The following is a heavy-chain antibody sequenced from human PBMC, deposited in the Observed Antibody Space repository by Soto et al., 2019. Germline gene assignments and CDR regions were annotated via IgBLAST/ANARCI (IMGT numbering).Heavy chain of an antibody. CDR1: GPSISGYY. CDR2: IYATGTT. D-gene: IGHD1-1*01. V-gene: IGHV4-4*07. CDR3: VRDGTKTLRDWFDP. Sequence: PSETPSPACTLSGPSISGYYWSWIRKSAGKGLEWIGRIYATGTTDYNPSLKSRVMMSVDTSKKQFSLKLRSVTAADTAVYYCVRDGTKTLRDWFDPWGQGISVTVSS. J-gene: IGHJ5*02.